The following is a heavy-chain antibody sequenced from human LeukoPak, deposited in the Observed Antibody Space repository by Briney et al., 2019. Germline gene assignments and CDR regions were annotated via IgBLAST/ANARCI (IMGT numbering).Heavy chain of an antibody. V-gene: IGHV3-21*01. D-gene: IGHD2-15*01. Sequence: GGSLRLSCAASGFTFRGYSMNWVRQAPGEGRECVSSIGTAGSIYYTDPVKGRFTGSRDNAKNSLQLQMNSLRAEDTAVYYCARLCTDGTCYSGFDYWGQGALVTVSS. CDR1: GFTFRGYS. CDR3: ARLCTDGTCYSGFDY. J-gene: IGHJ4*02. CDR2: IGTAGSI.